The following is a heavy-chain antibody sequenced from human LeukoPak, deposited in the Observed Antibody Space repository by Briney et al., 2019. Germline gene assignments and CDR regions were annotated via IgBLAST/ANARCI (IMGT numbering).Heavy chain of an antibody. V-gene: IGHV4-59*01. CDR3: ARGNSGYDYAFDI. CDR2: IYSSGST. CDR1: GGSISSYH. Sequence: ASETLSLTCTVSGGSISSYHWSWIRQPPGKGLQWIGFIYSSGSTNYNPSLESRVTISLDTSKNQFSLRVSSVTSADTAVYYRARGNSGYDYAFDIWGQGTMVTVSS. J-gene: IGHJ3*02. D-gene: IGHD5-12*01.